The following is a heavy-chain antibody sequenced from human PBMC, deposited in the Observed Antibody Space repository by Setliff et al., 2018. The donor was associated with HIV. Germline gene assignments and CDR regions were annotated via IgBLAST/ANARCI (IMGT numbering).Heavy chain of an antibody. CDR3: ARRVGIASVPPVAIRAFDN. D-gene: IGHD2-2*02. CDR1: GGSITGHY. CDR2: IFYTGTT. Sequence: KTSETLSLTCTVSGGSITGHYWSWIRQPPGKGLEWIGNIFYTGTTYYNPSLKRRLTISVDTSNNQFSLKLSSVTAADTAVYYCARRVGIASVPPVAIRAFDNWGQGSLVTVSS. J-gene: IGHJ4*02. V-gene: IGHV4-59*08.